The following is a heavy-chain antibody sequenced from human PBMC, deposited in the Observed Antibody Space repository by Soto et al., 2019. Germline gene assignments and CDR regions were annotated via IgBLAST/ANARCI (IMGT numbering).Heavy chain of an antibody. Sequence: QVQLVESGGGVVQPGRSLRLSCAASGFTFSSYGMHWVRQAPGKGLEWVAVISYDGSNKYYADSVKGRFTISRDNSKNTQYLQMNSLRAEDTAVYYCAKGGPELAYYYYGMDVWGQGTTVTVSS. CDR2: ISYDGSNK. CDR1: GFTFSSYG. D-gene: IGHD6-6*01. J-gene: IGHJ6*02. V-gene: IGHV3-30*18. CDR3: AKGGPELAYYYYGMDV.